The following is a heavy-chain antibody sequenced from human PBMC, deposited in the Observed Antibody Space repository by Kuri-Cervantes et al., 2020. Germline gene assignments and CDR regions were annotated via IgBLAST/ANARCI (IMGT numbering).Heavy chain of an antibody. CDR3: ATGDGVLGFLGY. CDR2: VSVSGDST. D-gene: IGHD3-3*01. J-gene: IGHJ4*02. V-gene: IGHV3-23*01. CDR1: GFTFRTYA. Sequence: GESLKISCATSGFTFRTYAMSWVRQVPGKGLEWVSAVSVSGDSTYYADSVKGRFTISRDNSKNTLYLQMNSPRAEDTAVYYCATGDGVLGFLGYWGQGTLVTVSS.